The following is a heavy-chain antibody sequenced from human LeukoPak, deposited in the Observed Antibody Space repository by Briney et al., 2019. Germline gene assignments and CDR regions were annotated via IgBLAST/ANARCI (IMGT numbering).Heavy chain of an antibody. CDR2: ISSSSRYI. CDR1: GFTFSSYS. J-gene: IGHJ3*02. V-gene: IGHV3-21*01. Sequence: PGGSLRLSCAASGFTFSSYSVNWVRQAPGKGLEWVSSISSSSRYIYYTDSVKGRFTISRDNAKNSLYLQMNSLRAEDTAVYYCARDLYPRWSSIAARPDYHDAFDIWGQGTMVTVSS. D-gene: IGHD6-6*01. CDR3: ARDLYPRWSSIAARPDYHDAFDI.